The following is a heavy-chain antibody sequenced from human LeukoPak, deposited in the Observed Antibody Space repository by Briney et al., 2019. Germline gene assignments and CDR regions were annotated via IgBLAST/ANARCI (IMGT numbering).Heavy chain of an antibody. CDR2: IKSKTDGGTT. J-gene: IGHJ3*02. V-gene: IGHV3-15*01. Sequence: GGSLRLSCAASGFTSSNARMSWVRQAPGKGLEWVGRIKSKTDGGTTDYAAPVKGRFTISRDDSKNTLYLQMNSLKTEDTAVYYCTTDDVVVPAALREAFDIWGQGTMVTVSS. CDR3: TTDDVVVPAALREAFDI. D-gene: IGHD2-2*01. CDR1: GFTSSNAR.